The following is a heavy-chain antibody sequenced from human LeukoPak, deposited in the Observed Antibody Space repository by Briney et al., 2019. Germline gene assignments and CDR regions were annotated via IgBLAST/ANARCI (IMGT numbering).Heavy chain of an antibody. CDR3: ARSKGAAADPYYFDY. Sequence: GGSLRPSCAASGFTFCTYSMNWVPQGPGKGLERVSSISISSRYITYADPAKGRFTISRENAKNSLYLKMHSQRAEDTAVYYCARSKGAAADPYYFDYWGQGTLVTVSS. V-gene: IGHV3-21*01. CDR1: GFTFCTYS. CDR2: ISISSRYI. D-gene: IGHD6-13*01. J-gene: IGHJ4*02.